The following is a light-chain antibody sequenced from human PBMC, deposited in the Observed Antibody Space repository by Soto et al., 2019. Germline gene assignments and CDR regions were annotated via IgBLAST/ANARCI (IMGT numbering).Light chain of an antibody. CDR2: GDN. V-gene: IGLV1-44*01. Sequence: QSVLTQPPSPSGTPGQTVTISCPGSSSNIGINSVDWYQLLPGTAPKLLIYGDNRRPSGVPDRFSGSKSGTTASLAISGLQSEDEGDYYCAAWDDSLNGRIFGGGTKLTV. J-gene: IGLJ2*01. CDR3: AAWDDSLNGRI. CDR1: SSNIGINS.